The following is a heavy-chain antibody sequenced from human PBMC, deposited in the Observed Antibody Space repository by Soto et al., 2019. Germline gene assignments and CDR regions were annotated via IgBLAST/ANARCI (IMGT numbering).Heavy chain of an antibody. CDR1: GGTFSSYA. CDR3: ARGGYIAAAGTYWFDP. D-gene: IGHD6-13*01. J-gene: IGHJ5*02. Sequence: QVQLVQSGAEGKKPGSSVKVSCKASGGTFSSYAISWVRQAPGQGLEWMGGIIPILGTANYAQKFQGRVTITADKSTSTAYMEPGSLRSEDTAVYYCARGGYIAAAGTYWFDPWGQGTLVTVSS. V-gene: IGHV1-69*06. CDR2: IIPILGTA.